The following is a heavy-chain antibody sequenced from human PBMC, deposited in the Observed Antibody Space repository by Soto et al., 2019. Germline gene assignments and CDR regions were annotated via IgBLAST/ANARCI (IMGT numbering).Heavy chain of an antibody. V-gene: IGHV1-18*01. D-gene: IGHD3-3*01. CDR2: ISAYNGNT. CDR1: GYTFTSYG. J-gene: IGHJ4*02. CDR3: AREKGFTIFGVVNPMFDY. Sequence: ASVKVSCKASGYTFTSYGISWVRQAPGQGLEWMGWISAYNGNTNYAQKLQGRVTMTTDTSTSTAYMELRSLRSDDTPVYYCAREKGFTIFGVVNPMFDYWGQGPLVTV.